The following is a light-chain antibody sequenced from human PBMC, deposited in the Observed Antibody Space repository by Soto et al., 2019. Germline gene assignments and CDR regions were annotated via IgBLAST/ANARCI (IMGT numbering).Light chain of an antibody. CDR1: QSVXYSSNNKNY. Sequence: DIVMTQSPDSLAVSLGERATINCKSSQSVXYSSNNKNYLAWYQQKPGQPPKLLIYWASTRESGVPDRFSGSGSGTDFTLTISSLQAEDVAVYYCQHYYSTPLTFGRGTKVDIK. CDR3: QHYYSTPLT. J-gene: IGKJ4*02. CDR2: WAS. V-gene: IGKV4-1*01.